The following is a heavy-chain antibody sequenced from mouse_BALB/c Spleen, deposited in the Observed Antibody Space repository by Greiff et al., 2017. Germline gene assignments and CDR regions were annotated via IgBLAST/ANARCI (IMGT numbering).Heavy chain of an antibody. CDR3: AYDYGGAMDY. V-gene: IGHV3-2*02. D-gene: IGHD2-4*01. CDR1: GYSITSDYA. CDR2: ISYSGST. J-gene: IGHJ4*01. Sequence: EVKLVESGPGLVKPSQSLSLTCTVTGYSITSDYAWNWIRQFPGNKLEWMGYISYSGSTSYNPSLKSRISITRDTSKNQFFLQLNSVTTEDTATYYCAYDYGGAMDYWGQGTSVTVSS.